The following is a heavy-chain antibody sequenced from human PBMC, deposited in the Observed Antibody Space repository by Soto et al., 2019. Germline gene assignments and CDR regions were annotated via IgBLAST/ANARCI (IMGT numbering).Heavy chain of an antibody. D-gene: IGHD4-17*01. Sequence: QLHLVQSGAEVKKAGSSVKVSCKASGGTVSSYAITWVRQAPGKGLEWMGVFIPIFVSAHYAPKFQGRITITADESTSTVYMELSGLTSEAKAIYYCARDVSSDTTGFRGYDLWGQGTQVTVSS. CDR2: FIPIFVSA. V-gene: IGHV1-69*01. CDR3: ARDVSSDTTGFRGYDL. CDR1: GGTVSSYA. J-gene: IGHJ4*02.